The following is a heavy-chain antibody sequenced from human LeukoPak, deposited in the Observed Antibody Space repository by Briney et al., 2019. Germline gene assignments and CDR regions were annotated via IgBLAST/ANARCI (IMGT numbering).Heavy chain of an antibody. V-gene: IGHV4-39*01. CDR1: GGSIRSSSYY. D-gene: IGHD4-17*01. Sequence: SETLSLTCNVSGGSIRSSSYYWGWVRQRPGKGREWLGCLYYSGSTYYNPSLKSRATISRDTSKSHFSLSLTSVTTADTAVYYCARQGNGDYYSYYYMDVWGKGTTVTVSS. J-gene: IGHJ6*03. CDR2: LYYSGST. CDR3: ARQGNGDYYSYYYMDV.